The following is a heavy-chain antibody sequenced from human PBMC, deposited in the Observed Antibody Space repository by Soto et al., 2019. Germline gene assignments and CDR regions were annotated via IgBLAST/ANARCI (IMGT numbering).Heavy chain of an antibody. CDR2: IYYSGST. Sequence: SETLSLTCTVSGGSISSYYWSWIRQPPGKGLEWIGYIYYSGSTNYNPSLKSRVTISVDTSKNQFSLKLSSVTAADTAVYYCARGSGGSFHWFDPWGRGTLVTVSS. V-gene: IGHV4-59*01. D-gene: IGHD2-15*01. CDR1: GGSISSYY. J-gene: IGHJ5*02. CDR3: ARGSGGSFHWFDP.